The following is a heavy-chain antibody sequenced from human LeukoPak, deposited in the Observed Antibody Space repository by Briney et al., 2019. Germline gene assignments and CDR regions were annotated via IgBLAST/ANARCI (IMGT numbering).Heavy chain of an antibody. J-gene: IGHJ4*02. CDR1: AFTFSSYG. CDR3: ATPAGSGWFYFDY. D-gene: IGHD6-19*01. Sequence: GGSLRLSCAASAFTFSSYGMHWVRQAPGKGLEWVALISYDGSDKYYADSVKGRFTISRDNSKNTLYLQMNSLRAEDTAVYYCATPAGSGWFYFDYWGQGILVTVSS. CDR2: ISYDGSDK. V-gene: IGHV3-30*03.